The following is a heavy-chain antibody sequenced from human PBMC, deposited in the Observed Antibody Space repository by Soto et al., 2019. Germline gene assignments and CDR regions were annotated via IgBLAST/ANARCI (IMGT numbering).Heavy chain of an antibody. V-gene: IGHV4-31*03. CDR3: ARGADYVWGSYRPYYFDY. CDR1: GGSISSGGYY. D-gene: IGHD3-16*02. Sequence: SETLSLTCTVSGGSISSGGYYWSWIRQHPGKGLEWIGYIYYSGSTYYNPSLKSRVTISVDTPKNQFSLKLSSVTAADTAVYYCARGADYVWGSYRPYYFDYWGQGTLVTVSS. J-gene: IGHJ4*02. CDR2: IYYSGST.